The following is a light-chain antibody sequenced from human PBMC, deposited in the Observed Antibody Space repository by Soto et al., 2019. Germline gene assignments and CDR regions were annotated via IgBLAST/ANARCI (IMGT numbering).Light chain of an antibody. CDR1: SSDVGGYNY. CDR3: SSHTSSSPLV. V-gene: IGLV2-14*01. CDR2: DVS. Sequence: QSALTQPASVSGSPGQSITISCTGTSSDVGGYNYVSWYQQHPDKAPKLMLYDVSNRPSGVSNRFSGSKSGNTASLTISGLQAEDEAYYYFSSHTSSSPLVFRGGTKLTVL. J-gene: IGLJ2*01.